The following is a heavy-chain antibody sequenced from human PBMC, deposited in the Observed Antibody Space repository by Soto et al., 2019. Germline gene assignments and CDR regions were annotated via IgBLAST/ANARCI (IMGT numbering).Heavy chain of an antibody. J-gene: IGHJ6*02. Sequence: ASVKVSCKASGGTFSSYAISWVRQAPGQGLEWMGGIIPIVGTANYAQKFQGRVTITADESTSTAYMELSSLRSEDTAVYYCAAGVLWFGERYYYGTDVWGQGTTVTVSS. D-gene: IGHD3-10*01. V-gene: IGHV1-69*13. CDR3: AAGVLWFGERYYYGTDV. CDR2: IIPIVGTA. CDR1: GGTFSSYA.